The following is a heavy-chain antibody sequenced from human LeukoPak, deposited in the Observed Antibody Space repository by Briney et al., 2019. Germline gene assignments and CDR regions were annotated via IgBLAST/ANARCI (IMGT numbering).Heavy chain of an antibody. CDR1: GFTFSSYW. Sequence: GGSLRLSCAASGFTFSSYWMRWVRQAPGKGLEWVANIKQDGSEKYYVDSVKGRFTISRDNAKNSLYLQMNSLRAEDTAVYYCSVFGEKGFDPWGQGTLVTVSS. CDR3: SVFGEKGFDP. V-gene: IGHV3-7*01. D-gene: IGHD3-10*01. CDR2: IKQDGSEK. J-gene: IGHJ5*02.